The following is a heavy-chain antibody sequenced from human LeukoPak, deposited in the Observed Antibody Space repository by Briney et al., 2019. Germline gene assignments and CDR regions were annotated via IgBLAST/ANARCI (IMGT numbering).Heavy chain of an antibody. CDR2: IRYDGSNK. CDR3: AKVYCSSTSCHYYFDY. D-gene: IGHD2-2*01. CDR1: GFTFSSYG. Sequence: PGGSLRLSCAASGFTFSSYGMHWVRQAPGKGLEWVAFIRYDGSNKYYADSVKGRFTISRDNSKNTLYLQMNSLRAEDTAVYYCAKVYCSSTSCHYYFDYWGQRTLVTVSS. V-gene: IGHV3-30*02. J-gene: IGHJ4*02.